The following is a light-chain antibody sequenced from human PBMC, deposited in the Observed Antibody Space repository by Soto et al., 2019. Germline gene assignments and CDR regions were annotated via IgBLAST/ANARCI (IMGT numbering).Light chain of an antibody. Sequence: EIVLTQSPATLSLSRGERATLSFRASQSVSSYLAWYQQKPGQAPRLLIYDASNRATGIPARFSGSGSGTDFTLTISSLEPEDFAVYYCQQRSNWPLTFGGGTKVDIK. CDR1: QSVSSY. V-gene: IGKV3-11*01. J-gene: IGKJ4*01. CDR3: QQRSNWPLT. CDR2: DAS.